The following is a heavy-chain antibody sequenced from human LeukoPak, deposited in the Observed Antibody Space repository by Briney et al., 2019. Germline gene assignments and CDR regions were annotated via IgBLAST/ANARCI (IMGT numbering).Heavy chain of an antibody. V-gene: IGHV3-21*01. CDR2: ISTSGTYI. D-gene: IGHD1-26*01. Sequence: GGSLRLSCAASGFTFSSYSMNWVRQAPGKGLEWVSSISTSGTYIYYADSVKGRFTISRDNAKNSLYLQLNSLRAEGTAVYYCASHPSRSYPNYWGLGTLVTVSS. J-gene: IGHJ4*02. CDR3: ASHPSRSYPNY. CDR1: GFTFSSYS.